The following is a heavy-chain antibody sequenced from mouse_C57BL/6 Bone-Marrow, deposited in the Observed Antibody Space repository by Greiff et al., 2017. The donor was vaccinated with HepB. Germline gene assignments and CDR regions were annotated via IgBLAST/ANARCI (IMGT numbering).Heavy chain of an antibody. V-gene: IGHV3-6*01. CDR3: ARGLLWLRRGTAIGYAMDY. CDR2: ISYDGSN. D-gene: IGHD2-2*01. Sequence: EVKLQESGPGLVKPSQSLSLTCSVTGYSITSGYYWNWIRQFPGNKLEWMGYISYDGSNNYNPSLKNRISITRDTSKNQFFLKLNSVTTEDTATYYCARGLLWLRRGTAIGYAMDYWGQGTSVTVSS. J-gene: IGHJ4*01. CDR1: GYSITSGYY.